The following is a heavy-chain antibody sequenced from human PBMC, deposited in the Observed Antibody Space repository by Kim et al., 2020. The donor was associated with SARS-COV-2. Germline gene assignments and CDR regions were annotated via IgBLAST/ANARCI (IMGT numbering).Heavy chain of an antibody. CDR1: GFTFSSYA. J-gene: IGHJ4*02. D-gene: IGHD3-22*01. Sequence: GGSLRLSCAASGFTFSSYAMSWVRQAPGKGLEWVSAISGSGGSTYYADSVKGRFTISRDNSKNTLYLQMNSLRAEDTAVYYCAKGERITMIVVVTLFYYWRQGTLVTFSS. V-gene: IGHV3-23*01. CDR3: AKGERITMIVVVTLFYY. CDR2: ISGSGGST.